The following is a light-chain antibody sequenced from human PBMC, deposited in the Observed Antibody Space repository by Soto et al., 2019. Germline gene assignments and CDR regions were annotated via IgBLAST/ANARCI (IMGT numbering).Light chain of an antibody. CDR1: QSVSSY. CDR2: DAS. CDR3: QQRSNWPRT. V-gene: IGKV3-11*01. Sequence: EIVLTQSPATLSLSPGERATISCRASQSVSSYLAWYQQKPGQAPRLLIYDASNRATGIPARFSGSGSGTDFTLTISSLEPEDFAVYYCQQRSNWPRTFGQGTKVDI. J-gene: IGKJ1*01.